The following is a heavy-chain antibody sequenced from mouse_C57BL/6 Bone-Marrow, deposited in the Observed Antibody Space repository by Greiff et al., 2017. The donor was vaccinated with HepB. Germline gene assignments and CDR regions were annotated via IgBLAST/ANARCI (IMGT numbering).Heavy chain of an antibody. Sequence: QVQLQQSGPELVKPGASVKISCKASGYAFSSSWMNWVKQRPGKGLEWIGRIYPGDGDTNYNGKFKGKATLTADKSSSTAYVQLSSLTSEDSAVYFCAPYLGAMDYWGQGTSVTVSS. J-gene: IGHJ4*01. D-gene: IGHD2-10*01. V-gene: IGHV1-82*01. CDR1: GYAFSSSW. CDR2: IYPGDGDT. CDR3: APYLGAMDY.